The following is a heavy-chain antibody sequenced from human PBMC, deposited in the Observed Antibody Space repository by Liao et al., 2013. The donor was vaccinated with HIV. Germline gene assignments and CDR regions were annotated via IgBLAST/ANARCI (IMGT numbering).Heavy chain of an antibody. CDR3: ASRGHFYFYMDV. V-gene: IGHV4-61*02. Sequence: QVQLQESGPGLVKPSQTLSLTCTVSGDSISSGSYYWSWIRQPAEKGLEWIGRVYTSGNTNYNPSLKSRVTISVDTSKNQFSLNLTSVTAADTAVYYCASRGHFYFYMDVWGKGTTVSVSS. CDR1: GDSISSGSYY. CDR2: VYTSGNT. J-gene: IGHJ6*03. D-gene: IGHD3-10*01.